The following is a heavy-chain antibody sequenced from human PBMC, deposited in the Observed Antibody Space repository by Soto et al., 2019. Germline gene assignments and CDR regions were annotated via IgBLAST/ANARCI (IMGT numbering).Heavy chain of an antibody. D-gene: IGHD5-18*01. CDR3: ASGTAMVKYFDY. J-gene: IGHJ4*02. V-gene: IGHV1-3*01. Sequence: ASVKVSCTASGYTFTSYAMHWVRQAPGQRLEWMGWINAGNGNTKYSQKFQGRVTITRDTSASTAYMELSSLRSEDTAVYYCASGTAMVKYFDYWGQGTLVTVSS. CDR1: GYTFTSYA. CDR2: INAGNGNT.